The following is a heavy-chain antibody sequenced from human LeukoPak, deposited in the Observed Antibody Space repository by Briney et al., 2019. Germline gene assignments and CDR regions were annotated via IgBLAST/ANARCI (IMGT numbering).Heavy chain of an antibody. D-gene: IGHD6-13*01. Sequence: QAGGSLRLSCAASGFTFSSYAMHWVRQAPGKGLEWVAVISYDGSNKYYADSVKGRFTISRDNSQNTLYLQMNRLRAEDTAVYYCAKDADSSNWYNWFDPWGQGTLVTVSS. CDR2: ISYDGSNK. V-gene: IGHV3-30*04. CDR3: AKDADSSNWYNWFDP. CDR1: GFTFSSYA. J-gene: IGHJ5*02.